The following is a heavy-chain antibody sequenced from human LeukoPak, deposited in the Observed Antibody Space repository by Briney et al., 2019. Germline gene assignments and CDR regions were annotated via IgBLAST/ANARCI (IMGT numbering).Heavy chain of an antibody. CDR3: ASYFDILTGYYGGNAFDV. Sequence: ASVKVSCKTSGYTFTDYYINWVRQAPGQGLEWMGWINPKTGGTKYALKFQARVTLTRDTSISSAYMELSGLRSDDTAVYYCASYFDILTGYYGGNAFDVWGQGTMVTVSS. CDR2: INPKTGGT. CDR1: GYTFTDYY. D-gene: IGHD3-9*01. V-gene: IGHV1-2*02. J-gene: IGHJ3*01.